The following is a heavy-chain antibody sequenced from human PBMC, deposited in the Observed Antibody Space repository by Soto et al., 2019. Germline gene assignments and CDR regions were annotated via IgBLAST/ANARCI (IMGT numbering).Heavy chain of an antibody. CDR2: IIPVFGKP. V-gene: IGHV1-69*12. CDR1: GGSLSNDG. CDR3: ARGDVANRVLNTYYAMDV. J-gene: IGHJ6*02. Sequence: QVQLVQSGAEVKKPGSSVKVSCKASGGSLSNDGISWVRQAPGQGLEWMGAIIPVFGKPNYAQKFQDRVTITADDSTTTVDMEVRSLTLEATAVYYCARGDVANRVLNTYYAMDVWGQGSTVTGSS. D-gene: IGHD2-21*01.